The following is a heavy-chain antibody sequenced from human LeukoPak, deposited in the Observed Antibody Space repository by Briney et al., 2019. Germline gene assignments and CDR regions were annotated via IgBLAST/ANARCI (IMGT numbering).Heavy chain of an antibody. V-gene: IGHV1-18*01. CDR3: ARNVRYFYYMDV. Sequence: ASVKVSCKASGYTFTSYGISWVRQAPGQGLEWMRWISAYNGNTNYAQKLQGRVTMTTDTSTSTAYMELRSLRSDDTAVYYCARNVRYFYYMDVWGKGTTVTVSS. J-gene: IGHJ6*03. CDR2: ISAYNGNT. CDR1: GYTFTSYG.